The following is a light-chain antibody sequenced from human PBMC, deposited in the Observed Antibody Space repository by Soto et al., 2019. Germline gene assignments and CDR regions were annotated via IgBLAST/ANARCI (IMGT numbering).Light chain of an antibody. CDR1: QSVSSY. J-gene: IGKJ4*01. CDR3: QQRSNWPLT. V-gene: IGKV3-11*01. CDR2: DAS. Sequence: EIVLTQSPATLSLSPGERATLSCRASQSVSSYLGWYQQRPGQAPRLLIYDASNRATGIPARFSGSGSGTDFTLNISSLEPEDFAVYYCQQRSNWPLTFGGGTKVEIK.